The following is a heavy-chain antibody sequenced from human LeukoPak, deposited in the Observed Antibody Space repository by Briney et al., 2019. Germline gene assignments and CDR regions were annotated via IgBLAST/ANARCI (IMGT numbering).Heavy chain of an antibody. CDR3: AKDIYGDYGGLDY. CDR2: ISGSGGST. Sequence: GGSLRLSCAASGFTFGSNALTWVRRAPGKGLEWVSTISGSGGSTYYADSVKGRFTISRDTAKSTLSLQMNSLRAEDTAVYYCAKDIYGDYGGLDYWGQGTLVTVSS. J-gene: IGHJ4*02. V-gene: IGHV3-23*01. D-gene: IGHD4-17*01. CDR1: GFTFGSNA.